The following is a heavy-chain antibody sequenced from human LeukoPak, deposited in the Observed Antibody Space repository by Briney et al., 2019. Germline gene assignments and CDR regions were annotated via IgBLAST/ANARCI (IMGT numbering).Heavy chain of an antibody. CDR3: AKAVYDYDSSGYSN. J-gene: IGHJ4*02. CDR1: GFTFSDSY. Sequence: PGGSLRLSCAASGFTFSDSYMSWIRQAPGKGLEWVPYISTSGYSIYYADSVKGRFTISRDNSKNTLSLQMSSLRAEDTAVYYCAKAVYDYDSSGYSNWGQGTLVTVSS. CDR2: ISTSGYSI. D-gene: IGHD3-22*01. V-gene: IGHV3-11*01.